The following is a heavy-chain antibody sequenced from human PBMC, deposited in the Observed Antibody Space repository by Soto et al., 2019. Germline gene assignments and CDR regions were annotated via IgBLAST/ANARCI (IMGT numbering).Heavy chain of an antibody. CDR3: ARRSCSGGSCYSAFDI. V-gene: IGHV1-18*01. CDR1: GYTFTSYG. Sequence: QVQLVQSGAEVKKPGASVKVSCKASGYTFTSYGISWVRQAPGQGLEWMGWISAYNGNTNYAQKLQGRVTMTPDTSTSTAYMELRSLRSDDTAVYYCARRSCSGGSCYSAFDIWGQGTMVTVSS. CDR2: ISAYNGNT. J-gene: IGHJ3*02. D-gene: IGHD2-15*01.